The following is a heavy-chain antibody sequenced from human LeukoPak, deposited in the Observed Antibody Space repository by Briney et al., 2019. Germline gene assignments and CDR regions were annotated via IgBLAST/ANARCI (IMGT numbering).Heavy chain of an antibody. CDR3: ARDTQLLWLE. Sequence: SGRSLRLSCAASGFTFSSYGMHWVRQAPGKGLEWVSIISYDGTNKYYVDSVKGRFTISRDNSKNTLYLQMNSLRPEDTAVYYCARDTQLLWLEWGQGTLVTVSS. J-gene: IGHJ4*02. CDR1: GFTFSSYG. CDR2: ISYDGTNK. V-gene: IGHV3-30*03. D-gene: IGHD3-10*01.